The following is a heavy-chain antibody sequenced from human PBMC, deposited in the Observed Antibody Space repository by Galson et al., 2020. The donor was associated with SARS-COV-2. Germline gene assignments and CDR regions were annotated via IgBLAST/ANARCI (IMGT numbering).Heavy chain of an antibody. Sequence: GESLQLSCAASGFTFTNYAMTWVRQAPGRGLEWVSTIKHDGSATHYADSVKGRFTMSRDNSKNTLYLQLNSLRAEDTAVYYCAKAYNYGSGYYYSSFDSWGQGTLVTVSS. CDR1: GFTFTNYA. CDR2: IKHDGSAT. D-gene: IGHD3-10*01. V-gene: IGHV3-23*01. CDR3: AKAYNYGSGYYYSSFDS. J-gene: IGHJ4*02.